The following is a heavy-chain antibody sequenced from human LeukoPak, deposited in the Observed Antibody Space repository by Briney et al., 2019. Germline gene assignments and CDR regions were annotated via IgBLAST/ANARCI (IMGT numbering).Heavy chain of an antibody. J-gene: IGHJ4*02. Sequence: PSGILSLTCAVSTGSISSSNWWSWVRQPPGKGLEWIGEIYLNGITNYNPSLKSRVTISVDKSKNQFSLKLSSVTAADTAVYYCAGPYYGSGNYPLRYWGQGTLVTVSS. D-gene: IGHD3-10*01. CDR2: IYLNGIT. CDR3: AGPYYGSGNYPLRY. V-gene: IGHV4-4*02. CDR1: TGSISSSNW.